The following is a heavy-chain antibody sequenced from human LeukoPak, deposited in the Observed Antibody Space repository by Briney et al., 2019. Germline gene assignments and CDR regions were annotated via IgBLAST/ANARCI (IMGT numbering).Heavy chain of an antibody. Sequence: PSETLSLTCAVSAYSISSGYYWGWIRQPPGKGLEWIGSFHHGVSTYYNPSLKSRITISIDRSKNQFSLKLNSVTAADSDVYYCATNVTYSFDNWGQGTLVTVSS. V-gene: IGHV4-38-2*01. D-gene: IGHD2-21*02. CDR1: AYSISSGYY. CDR3: ATNVTYSFDN. J-gene: IGHJ4*02. CDR2: FHHGVST.